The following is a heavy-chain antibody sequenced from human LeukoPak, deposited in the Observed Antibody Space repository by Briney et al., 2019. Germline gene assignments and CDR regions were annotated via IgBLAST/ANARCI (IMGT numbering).Heavy chain of an antibody. CDR3: GYNCVY. D-gene: IGHD5-24*01. J-gene: IGHJ4*02. Sequence: GGSLRLSCAASGFTFSNAWMSWLRQAPGKGLEWVGRIKSKTDGGTTVYAAPVKGRFTISRDDSKNTLYLQMNSLKSENTAMYYCGYNCVYWGQGTLVTVSS. CDR1: GFTFSNAW. V-gene: IGHV3-15*01. CDR2: IKSKTDGGTT.